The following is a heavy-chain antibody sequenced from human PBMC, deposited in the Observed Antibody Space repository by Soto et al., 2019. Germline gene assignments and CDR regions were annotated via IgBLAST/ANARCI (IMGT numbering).Heavy chain of an antibody. J-gene: IGHJ6*02. CDR1: GFTFSSYA. Sequence: LSLSCAASGFTFSSYAMHWVRQAPGKGLEWVAVISYDGSNKYYADSVKGRFTISRDNSKNTLYLQMNSLRAEDTAAYYCARGLGSGYLPFYYYYYGMDVWGQGTTVTVSS. CDR2: ISYDGSNK. D-gene: IGHD3-3*01. CDR3: ARGLGSGYLPFYYYYYGMDV. V-gene: IGHV3-30-3*01.